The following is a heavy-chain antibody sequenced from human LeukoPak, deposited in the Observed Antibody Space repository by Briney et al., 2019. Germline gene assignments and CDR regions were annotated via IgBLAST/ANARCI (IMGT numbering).Heavy chain of an antibody. CDR3: ARATVPYNVVVVAAFFDY. V-gene: IGHV3-33*01. CDR2: IWYDGSNK. Sequence: GGSLRLSCAASGFTFSSYGMHWVRQAPGKGLEWVAVIWYDGSNKYYADSVKGRFTISRDNSKNTLYLQMNSLRAEDTAVYYCARATVPYNVVVVAAFFDYWGQGTLVTVSS. CDR1: GFTFSSYG. D-gene: IGHD2-15*01. J-gene: IGHJ4*02.